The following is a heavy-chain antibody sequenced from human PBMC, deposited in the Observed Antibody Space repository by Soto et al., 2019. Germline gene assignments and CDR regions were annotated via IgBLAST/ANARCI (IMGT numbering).Heavy chain of an antibody. Sequence: QVQLVESGGGVVQPGTSLRLSCAVAGFPVSTYGFHWVRQPPGQGLEWVAVIVSDGSAKYHADSVEGRFTISRDNYKDTLYRQLHSLRAEDTAVYYCARDDAFGNENGFDIWGQGTMVPVSS. D-gene: IGHD1-1*01. V-gene: IGHV3-33*01. CDR3: ARDDAFGNENGFDI. CDR2: IVSDGSAK. J-gene: IGHJ3*02. CDR1: GFPVSTYG.